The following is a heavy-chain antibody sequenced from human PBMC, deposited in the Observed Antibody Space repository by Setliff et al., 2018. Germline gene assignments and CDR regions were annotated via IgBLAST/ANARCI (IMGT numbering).Heavy chain of an antibody. CDR3: ARGMGSYYYYYMDV. J-gene: IGHJ6*03. CDR1: GYTFTSYD. Sequence: ASVKVSCKASGYTFTSYDINWVRQATGQGLEWMGRMNPNSGNTGYAQKFQGRVTITRNTSISTAYMELSSLRSEDTAVYYCARGMGSYYYYYMDVWGKGTTVTVSS. V-gene: IGHV1-8*03. D-gene: IGHD3-10*01. CDR2: MNPNSGNT.